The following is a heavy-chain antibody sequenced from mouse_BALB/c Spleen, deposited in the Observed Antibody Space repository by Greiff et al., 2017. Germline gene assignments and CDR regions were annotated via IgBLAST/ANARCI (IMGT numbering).Heavy chain of an antibody. J-gene: IGHJ3*01. Sequence: EVKLMESGGGLVKPGGSLKLSCAASGFTFSDYYMYWVRQTPEKRLEWVATISAGGSYTYYPDSVKGRFTFSRDNAKNNLYLQMSSLKSEDTAMYYCARDELTGTPFAYWGQGTLVTVSA. CDR1: GFTFSDYY. V-gene: IGHV5-4*02. CDR2: ISAGGSYT. CDR3: ARDELTGTPFAY. D-gene: IGHD4-1*01.